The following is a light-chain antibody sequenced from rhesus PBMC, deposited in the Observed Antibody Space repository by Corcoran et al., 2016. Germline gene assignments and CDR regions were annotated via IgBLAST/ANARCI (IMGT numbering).Light chain of an antibody. V-gene: IGKV1S14*01. CDR1: QGISNN. Sequence: DIQMTQSPSSLSASVGDTVTITCRASQGISNNLAWYQQKPGKAPKPLIYFAPNLESGVPSRFSGSGTWTDYTLTINGLQPEDVAMYYCQQHNNYPRTFGQVTKVEI. CDR3: QQHNNYPRT. CDR2: FAP. J-gene: IGKJ1*01.